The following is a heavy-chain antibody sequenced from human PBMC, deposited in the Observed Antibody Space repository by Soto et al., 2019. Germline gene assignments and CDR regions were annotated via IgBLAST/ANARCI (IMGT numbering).Heavy chain of an antibody. CDR1: RGSFNAYS. J-gene: IGHJ6*02. Sequence: QVQLQQWGAGLLKPSETLSLTCAVHRGSFNAYSWTWIRQPPGKGLEWIGEIDHSGSTTHNPSLRSRIIMSVDTSKNQFSLNVSSMTAADTAVYYCARGLRYSGMDVWGQGTTVTVSS. CDR3: ARGLRYSGMDV. V-gene: IGHV4-34*02. CDR2: IDHSGST.